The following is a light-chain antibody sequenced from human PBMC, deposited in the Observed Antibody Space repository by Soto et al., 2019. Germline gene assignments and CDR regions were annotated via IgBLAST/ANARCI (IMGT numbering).Light chain of an antibody. V-gene: IGKV3-15*01. CDR3: QQYDNWPWT. Sequence: EVVMTQSPATLYVSPGERATLSCRASQSVGSCLAWYQQKPGQAPRLLIYGASSRAAGISPRFSGGGSGTEFTLTISSLQSEDFAVYYCQQYDNWPWTFGQGTKVGIK. CDR2: GAS. CDR1: QSVGSC. J-gene: IGKJ1*01.